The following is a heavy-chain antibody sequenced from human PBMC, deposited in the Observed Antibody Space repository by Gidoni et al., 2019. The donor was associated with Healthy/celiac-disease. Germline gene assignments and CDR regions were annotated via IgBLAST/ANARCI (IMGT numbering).Heavy chain of an antibody. V-gene: IGHV3-11*01. J-gene: IGHJ6*02. CDR1: GFTFSAYY. D-gene: IGHD6-6*01. CDR3: ARDDGAARPHFNYYYGMDV. Sequence: QVQLVESGGGLVKPGGSLRLSCAASGFTFSAYYMGWIRQAPGKGLEWVSYISSSGSTIYYADSVKGRFTNSRDNAKNSLYLQMNSLRAEDTAVYYCARDDGAARPHFNYYYGMDVWGQGTTVTVSS. CDR2: ISSSGSTI.